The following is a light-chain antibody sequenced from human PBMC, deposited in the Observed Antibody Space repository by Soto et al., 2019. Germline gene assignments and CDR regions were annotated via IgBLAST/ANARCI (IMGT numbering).Light chain of an antibody. V-gene: IGLV1-40*01. CDR3: QSYDSSLSGYVV. CDR2: GNS. CDR1: SYNIGAGYD. Sequence: QSVLTQPPSVSGAPGQRVTISCTGSSYNIGAGYDVHWYQQLPGTAPKLLIYGNSNRPSGVPDRFSGSESGTSASLAITGLQAEDEADYYCQSYDSSLSGYVVFGGGTKLTVL. J-gene: IGLJ2*01.